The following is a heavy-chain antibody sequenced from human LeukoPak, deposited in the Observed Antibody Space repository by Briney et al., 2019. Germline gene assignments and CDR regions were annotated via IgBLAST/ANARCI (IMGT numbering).Heavy chain of an antibody. Sequence: PGGSLRLSCAASGFTFSSYGMHWVRQAPGKGLEWVAVISYDGSNKYYADSVKGRSTISRDNSKNTLYLQMNSLRAEDTAVYYCAKGSSWYGGEYFQHWGQGTLVTVSS. CDR2: ISYDGSNK. J-gene: IGHJ1*01. CDR3: AKGSSWYGGEYFQH. CDR1: GFTFSSYG. D-gene: IGHD6-13*01. V-gene: IGHV3-30*18.